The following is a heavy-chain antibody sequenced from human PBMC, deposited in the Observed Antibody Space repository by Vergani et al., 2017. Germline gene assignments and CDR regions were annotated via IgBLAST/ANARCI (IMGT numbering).Heavy chain of an antibody. V-gene: IGHV4-38-2*01. CDR2: IYHSGST. Sequence: QVQLQESGPGLVKPSETLSLTCAVSGYSISSGYYWGWIRQPPGKGLEWIGSIYHSGSTYYNPSLKSRVTISVDTSKNQFSLKLSSVTAADTAVYYCARGYDISYWGQGTLVTVSS. CDR3: ARGYDISY. J-gene: IGHJ4*02. D-gene: IGHD3-9*01. CDR1: GYSISSGYY.